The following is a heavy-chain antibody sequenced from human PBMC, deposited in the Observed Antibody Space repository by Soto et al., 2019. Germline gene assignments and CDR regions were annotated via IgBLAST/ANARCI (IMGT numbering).Heavy chain of an antibody. D-gene: IGHD3-10*01. CDR2: TYYRSKWYN. V-gene: IGHV6-1*01. CDR3: ATDLTPTGGWYYGSGSYSY. J-gene: IGHJ4*02. CDR1: GDSVSSNSAA. Sequence: SQTLSLTCAISGDSVSSNSAAWNWIRQSPSRGLEWLGRTYYRSKWYNDYAVSVKSRITINPDTSKNQFSLQLNSVTPEDTAVYYCATDLTPTGGWYYGSGSYSYWGQGTLVTVSS.